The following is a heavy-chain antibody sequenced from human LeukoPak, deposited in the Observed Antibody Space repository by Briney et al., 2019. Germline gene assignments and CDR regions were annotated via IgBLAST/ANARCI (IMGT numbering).Heavy chain of an antibody. CDR1: GFTFSSYG. CDR3: AKDLDTTVVTHGMDA. Sequence: GRSLRLSCATSGFTFSSYGMHWVRQAPGKGLEWVAVISYDGSKKYYADSVKGRFTISRDNSKDTLYLQMNSLRAEDTALYYCAKDLDTTVVTHGMDAWGQGTTVTASS. CDR2: ISYDGSKK. D-gene: IGHD4-23*01. J-gene: IGHJ6*02. V-gene: IGHV3-30*18.